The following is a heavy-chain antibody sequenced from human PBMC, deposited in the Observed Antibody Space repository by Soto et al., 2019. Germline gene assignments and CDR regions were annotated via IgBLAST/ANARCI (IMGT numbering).Heavy chain of an antibody. D-gene: IGHD6-19*01. CDR3: ASGVAVANWFDP. CDR1: GGTFSRYS. Sequence: GXSVKVSCRASGGTFSRYSISWVRQAPGQGLEWMGGIIPIFGTANYAQKFQGRVTITADESTSTAYMELSSLRSEDTAVYYCASGVAVANWFDPWGQGTLVTVSS. V-gene: IGHV1-69*01. J-gene: IGHJ5*02. CDR2: IIPIFGTA.